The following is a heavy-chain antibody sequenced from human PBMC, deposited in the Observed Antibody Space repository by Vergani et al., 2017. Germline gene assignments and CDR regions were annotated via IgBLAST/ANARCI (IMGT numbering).Heavy chain of an antibody. CDR1: GYTFTSYY. J-gene: IGHJ5*02. V-gene: IGHV1-46*01. CDR2: INPSGGST. CDR3: ARDSRYCSSTSCYVGRDWFDP. D-gene: IGHD2-2*01. Sequence: QVQLVQSGAEVKHPGPSVKVSCKASGYTFTSYYMHWVRQAPGQGLEWMGIINPSGGSTSYAQKFQGRVTMTRDTSTSSVYMELSSLRSEDTAVYYCARDSRYCSSTSCYVGRDWFDPWGQGTLVTVSS.